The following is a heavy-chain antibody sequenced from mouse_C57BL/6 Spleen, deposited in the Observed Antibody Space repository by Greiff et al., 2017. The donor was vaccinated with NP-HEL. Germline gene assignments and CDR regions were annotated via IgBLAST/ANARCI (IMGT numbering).Heavy chain of an antibody. V-gene: IGHV1-72*01. CDR2: IDPNSGGT. J-gene: IGHJ2*01. Sequence: QVQLQQPGAELVKPGASVKLSFTSYWMHWVKQRPGRGLEWIGRIDPNSGGTKYNEKFKSKATLTVDKPSSTAYMQLSSLTSEDSAVYYCARVKNDYDVVDYFDYWGQGTTLTVSS. D-gene: IGHD2-4*01. CDR3: ARVKNDYDVVDYFDY. CDR1: TSYW.